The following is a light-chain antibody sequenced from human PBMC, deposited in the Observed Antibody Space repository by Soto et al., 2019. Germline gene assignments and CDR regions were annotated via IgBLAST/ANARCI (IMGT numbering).Light chain of an antibody. CDR3: SSYRSTNTVV. CDR1: GIDVGGYNY. V-gene: IGLV2-14*01. Sequence: QSVLTQPASVSGSFGQWITISCTGSGIDVGGYNYVSWYQQHPGNAPKVMIYEVRLRPSGVSSRFSGSKSGNTASLSISGLQAEDEAEYYCSSYRSTNTVVFGGGTKLTVL. CDR2: EVR. J-gene: IGLJ3*02.